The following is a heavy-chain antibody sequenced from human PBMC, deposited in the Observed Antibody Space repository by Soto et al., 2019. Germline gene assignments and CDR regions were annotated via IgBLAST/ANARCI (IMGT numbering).Heavy chain of an antibody. CDR3: ARASAAAGDAFDI. D-gene: IGHD6-13*01. J-gene: IGHJ3*02. Sequence: GESLKISCAASGFTVSSNYMSWVRQAPGKGLEWVSVIYSGGSTYYADSVKGRFTISRDNSKNTLYLQMNSLRAEDTAVYYCARASAAAGDAFDIWGQGTMVTVSS. CDR2: IYSGGST. V-gene: IGHV3-53*01. CDR1: GFTVSSNY.